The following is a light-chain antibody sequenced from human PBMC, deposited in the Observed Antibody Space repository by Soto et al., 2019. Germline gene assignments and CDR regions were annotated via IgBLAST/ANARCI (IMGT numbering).Light chain of an antibody. CDR2: WAS. CDR1: QSVLYSSNNKNY. CDR3: QQYYSIPLT. Sequence: EIVMTQSPDSMAVSLGERATLNCKSSQSVLYSSNNKNYLAWYQQKPGQSPKLLISWASTRESGVPDRFRGIGSGTDFTLIISSLQAEDLAVYHCQQYYSIPLTFGGGTKVEIK. V-gene: IGKV4-1*01. J-gene: IGKJ4*01.